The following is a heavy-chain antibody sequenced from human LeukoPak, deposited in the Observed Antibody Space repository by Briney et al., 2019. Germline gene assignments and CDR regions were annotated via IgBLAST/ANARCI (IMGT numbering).Heavy chain of an antibody. V-gene: IGHV5-51*03. J-gene: IGHJ3*02. CDR3: ATSIVDTAMVIRPRHDAFDI. Sequence: KPGESLKISCKGSGYSFTSYWIGWVRQMPGKGLEWMGIIYPGDSDTRYSPSFQGQVTISADKSISTAYLQWSSLKASDTAMYYCATSIVDTAMVIRPRHDAFDIWGQGTMVTVSS. D-gene: IGHD5-18*01. CDR1: GYSFTSYW. CDR2: IYPGDSDT.